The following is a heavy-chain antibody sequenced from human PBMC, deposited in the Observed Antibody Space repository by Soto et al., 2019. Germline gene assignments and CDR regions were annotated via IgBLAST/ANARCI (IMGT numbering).Heavy chain of an antibody. CDR1: GGTFSSYA. CDR3: ARDYYDSSGYLSYFDY. Sequence: EASVKVSCKASGGTFSSYAISWVRQAPGQGLEWMGGIIPIFGTANYAQKFQGRVTITADESTSTAYMELSSLRSEDTAVYYCARDYYDSSGYLSYFDYWGQGTLVTVSS. D-gene: IGHD3-22*01. J-gene: IGHJ4*02. V-gene: IGHV1-69*13. CDR2: IIPIFGTA.